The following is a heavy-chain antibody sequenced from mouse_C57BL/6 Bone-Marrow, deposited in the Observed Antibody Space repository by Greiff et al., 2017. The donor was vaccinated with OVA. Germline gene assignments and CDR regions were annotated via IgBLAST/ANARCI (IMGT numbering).Heavy chain of an antibody. CDR3: ARYYYGSSPY. V-gene: IGHV5-4*03. D-gene: IGHD1-1*01. CDR2: ISDGGSYT. J-gene: IGHJ4*01. Sequence: EVMLVESGGGLVKPGGSLKLSCAASGFTFSSYAMSWVRQTPEKRLEWVATISDGGSYTYYPDNVKGRFTISRDNAKNNLYLQMSHLKSEDTAMYYCARYYYGSSPYWGQGTSVTVSS. CDR1: GFTFSSYA.